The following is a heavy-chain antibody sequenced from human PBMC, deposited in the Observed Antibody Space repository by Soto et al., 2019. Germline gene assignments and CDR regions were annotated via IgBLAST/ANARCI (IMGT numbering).Heavy chain of an antibody. CDR1: GYTFSTYG. V-gene: IGHV1-18*04. Sequence: QLVQSGAEVKKPGASVKVSCKASGYTFSTYGISWVRQAPGQGLEWMGWISANNGNTKYAQKRQGRFTMTTDTATSTAYMELRSLRSDDTAVYYCARDDGQLERRTGIDYWGQGTVVTVSS. J-gene: IGHJ4*02. CDR2: ISANNGNT. CDR3: ARDDGQLERRTGIDY. D-gene: IGHD1-1*01.